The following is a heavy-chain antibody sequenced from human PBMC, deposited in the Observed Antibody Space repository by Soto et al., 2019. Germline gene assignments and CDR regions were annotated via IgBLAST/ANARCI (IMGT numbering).Heavy chain of an antibody. D-gene: IGHD3-9*01. CDR1: GGTFSSYA. Sequence: AASVKVSCKASGGTFSSYAISWVRQAPGQGLEWMGGIIPIFGTANYAQKFQGRVTITADESTSTAYMELSSLRSEDTAVYYCARQLLRYFDWPLRGAFDIWGQGTMVTVSS. J-gene: IGHJ3*02. CDR2: IIPIFGTA. CDR3: ARQLLRYFDWPLRGAFDI. V-gene: IGHV1-69*13.